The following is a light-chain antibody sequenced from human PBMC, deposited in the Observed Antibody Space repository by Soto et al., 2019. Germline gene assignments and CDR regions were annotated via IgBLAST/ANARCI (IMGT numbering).Light chain of an antibody. J-gene: IGKJ1*01. V-gene: IGKV3-11*01. CDR2: DAS. CDR3: QQRSNWPPWT. CDR1: QSVSSY. Sequence: EIVLTQSPATLSLSPGERATLSCRASQSVSSYLAWYQQKPGQAPRLLLYDASNRATGITARFSGSGSGTDVTLTSSSLEPEDFAVYYCQQRSNWPPWTFGQGTKVEIK.